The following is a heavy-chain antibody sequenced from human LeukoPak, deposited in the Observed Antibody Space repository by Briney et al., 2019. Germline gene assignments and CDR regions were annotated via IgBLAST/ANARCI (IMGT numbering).Heavy chain of an antibody. CDR1: GYSFSNYW. J-gene: IGHJ4*02. Sequence: GESLKISCKGSGYSFSNYWIGWVRQMPGKGLEWTGIIYPGDSDTRYSPSFQGQVTISADKSISTAYLQWSSLKASDTAMYYCARHYYDYVWGSYGIDYWGQGTLVTVSS. CDR3: ARHYYDYVWGSYGIDY. V-gene: IGHV5-51*01. CDR2: IYPGDSDT. D-gene: IGHD3-16*01.